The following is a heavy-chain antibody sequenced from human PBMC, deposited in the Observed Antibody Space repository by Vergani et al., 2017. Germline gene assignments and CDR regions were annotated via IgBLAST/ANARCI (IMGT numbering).Heavy chain of an antibody. CDR2: IVVGSGNT. CDR1: GFTFTSSA. CDR3: AALTWGDCSGGSCYYSDY. D-gene: IGHD2-15*01. J-gene: IGHJ4*02. V-gene: IGHV1-58*02. Sequence: QLVQSGPEVKKPGTSVKVSCKASGFTFTSSAMQWVRQARGQRLEWIGWIVVGSGNTNYAQKFQERVTITRDMSTSTAYMELSSLRSEDTAVYYCAALTWGDCSGGSCYYSDYWGQGTLVTVSS.